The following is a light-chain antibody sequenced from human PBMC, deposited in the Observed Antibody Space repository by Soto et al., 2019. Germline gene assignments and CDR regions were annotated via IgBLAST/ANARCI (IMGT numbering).Light chain of an antibody. J-gene: IGKJ4*01. CDR1: QNINNN. V-gene: IGKV3-15*01. CDR3: QQSNDWTPGLT. Sequence: EIVMTQSPATLSVSPGERATLSCRASQNINNNLVWYQQKPGQAPRLLIYGSSTRAAGVPARFSGSGSGTEFTLTISSLQFEDFAVYYCQQSNDWTPGLTFGGGTKVEIQ. CDR2: GSS.